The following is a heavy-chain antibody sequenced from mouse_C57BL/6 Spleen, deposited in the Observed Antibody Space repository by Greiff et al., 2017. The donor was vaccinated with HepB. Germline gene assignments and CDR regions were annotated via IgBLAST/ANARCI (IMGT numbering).Heavy chain of an antibody. V-gene: IGHV1-64*01. D-gene: IGHD1-1*01. Sequence: VQLQQPGAELVKPGASVKLSCKASGYTFTSYWMHWVKQRPGQGLEWIGMIHPNSGSTNYNEKFKSKATLTVDKSSSTAYMQLSSLTSEDSAVYYCAGDPSYYGSSYRYFDVWGTGTTVTVSS. CDR1: GYTFTSYW. CDR2: IHPNSGST. CDR3: AGDPSYYGSSYRYFDV. J-gene: IGHJ1*03.